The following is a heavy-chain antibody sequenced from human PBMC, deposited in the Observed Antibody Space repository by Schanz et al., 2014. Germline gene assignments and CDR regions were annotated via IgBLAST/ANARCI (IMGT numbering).Heavy chain of an antibody. CDR2: MNPTTGNR. CDR3: ARGPSTGAFDI. J-gene: IGHJ3*02. Sequence: QLMQSGSEVRKPGASVKVSCKASGYIFGSHGMTWVRQAPGQGPEWMGWMNPTTGNRGYAQNFQGRVTMTRDTSTSTVYMELSSLRSEDTAVYFCARGPSTGAFDIWGQGTMVTVSS. CDR1: GYIFGSHG. V-gene: IGHV1-8*01.